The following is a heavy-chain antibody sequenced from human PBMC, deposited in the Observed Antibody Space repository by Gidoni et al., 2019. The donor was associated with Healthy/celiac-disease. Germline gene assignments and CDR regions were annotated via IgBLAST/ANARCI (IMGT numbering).Heavy chain of an antibody. CDR2: IKSKTDGGTT. Sequence: EVQLVESGGGLLKPGGSLRLSCAASGFTFSNAWMSWVRQAPGKGLEWVGRIKSKTDGGTTDYAAPVKGRFTISRDDSKNTLYLQMNSLKTEDTAVYYCTTFIAVAARGDFDYWGQGTLVTVSS. CDR1: GFTFSNAW. V-gene: IGHV3-15*01. D-gene: IGHD6-19*01. J-gene: IGHJ4*02. CDR3: TTFIAVAARGDFDY.